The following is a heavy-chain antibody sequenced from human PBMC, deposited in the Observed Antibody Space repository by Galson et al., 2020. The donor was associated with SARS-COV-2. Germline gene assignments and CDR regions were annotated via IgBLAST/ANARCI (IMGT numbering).Heavy chain of an antibody. J-gene: IGHJ4*02. CDR2: IYYSGST. V-gene: IGHV4-59*01. D-gene: IGHD5-18*01. CDR1: GGSINSYY. Sequence: ASETLSLTCTVSGGSINSYYWSWIRQPPGKGLEWIGYIYYSGSTNYNPSLKSRVTISVDTSKNHFSLNLSSVTAADTAVYYCARNLRYNYGLDYWGQGTLVTVSS. CDR3: ARNLRYNYGLDY.